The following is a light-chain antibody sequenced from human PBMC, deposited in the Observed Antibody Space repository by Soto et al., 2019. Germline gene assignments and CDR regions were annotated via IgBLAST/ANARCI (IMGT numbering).Light chain of an antibody. CDR2: TAS. CDR3: QQYHSWT. J-gene: IGKJ1*01. Sequence: DIQMTQSPSTLAASVGDRVTITCRASQSISSWMAWYQQKPGKAPKLLIYTASTLQIGVPSRFSGSGSGTEFTLTISSLHPDDVATYYCQQYHSWTFGQGTKVEIK. V-gene: IGKV1-5*03. CDR1: QSISSW.